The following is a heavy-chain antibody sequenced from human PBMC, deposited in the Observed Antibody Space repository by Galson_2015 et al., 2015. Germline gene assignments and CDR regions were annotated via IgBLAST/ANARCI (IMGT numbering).Heavy chain of an antibody. V-gene: IGHV3-33*08. CDR3: ARDVYCCGSSCCSLGY. D-gene: IGHD2-15*01. CDR2: ISNDGSNK. Sequence: SLRLSCAASGFTFSSYGMHWVRQAPGKGLEWVSHISNDGSNKYYADSVKGRFTISRDNSKNTMYLQMNSLRAQDTAVYYCARDVYCCGSSCCSLGYWGQGTLVTVSS. CDR1: GFTFSSYG. J-gene: IGHJ4*02.